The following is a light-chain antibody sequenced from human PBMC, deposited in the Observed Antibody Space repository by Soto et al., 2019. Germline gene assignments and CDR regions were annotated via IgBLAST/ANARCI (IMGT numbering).Light chain of an antibody. Sequence: AIRMTQSPSSFSASTGDRVTITCRASQGISSYLAWYQQKPGKAPKLLIYAASTLQSGVPSRFSGSGSGTDFTLTISCLQSEDFATYYCQQYYSYPWTFCQGTKLEIK. CDR1: QGISSY. J-gene: IGKJ2*01. V-gene: IGKV1-8*01. CDR2: AAS. CDR3: QQYYSYPWT.